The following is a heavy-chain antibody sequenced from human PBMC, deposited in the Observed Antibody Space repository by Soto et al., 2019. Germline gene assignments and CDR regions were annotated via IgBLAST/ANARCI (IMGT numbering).Heavy chain of an antibody. D-gene: IGHD2-2*01. Sequence: LRLSCAASGFTFSSYAMSWVRQAPGKGLEWVSVISGSGGSTYYADSVKGRFTISRDNSKNTLYLQMNSLRAEDTAVYYCAKRSGYCSSTSCPYYYYGMDVWGQGTTVTVSS. J-gene: IGHJ6*02. V-gene: IGHV3-23*01. CDR3: AKRSGYCSSTSCPYYYYGMDV. CDR2: ISGSGGST. CDR1: GFTFSSYA.